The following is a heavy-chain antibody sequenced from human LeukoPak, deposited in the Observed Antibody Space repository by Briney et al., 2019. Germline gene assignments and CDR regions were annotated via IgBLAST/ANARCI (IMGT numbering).Heavy chain of an antibody. CDR1: GGSISSYY. Sequence: SETLSLTCTVSGGSISSYYWSWIRQTAGKGLEWIGRIYTSGSTNYNPSLKSRVTMSVDTSKNQFSLKLSSVTAADTAVYYCARDIGYCSGGSCYSGLAYYFDYWGQGTLVTVSS. CDR3: ARDIGYCSGGSCYSGLAYYFDY. V-gene: IGHV4-4*07. J-gene: IGHJ4*02. CDR2: IYTSGST. D-gene: IGHD2-15*01.